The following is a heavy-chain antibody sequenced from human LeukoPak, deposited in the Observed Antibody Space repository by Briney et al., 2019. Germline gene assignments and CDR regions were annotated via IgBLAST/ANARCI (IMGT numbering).Heavy chain of an antibody. Sequence: ASVKVPCKASGYTFTRYDINWVRQATGQGLEWMGWMNPKSGNTGHAQKFQGRVTITRDTSISTVYMELSSLRSEDTAVYYCARDRGEGYYFDYWGQGTLVTVSS. CDR3: ARDRGEGYYFDY. D-gene: IGHD3-10*01. CDR2: MNPKSGNT. V-gene: IGHV1-8*03. CDR1: GYTFTRYD. J-gene: IGHJ4*02.